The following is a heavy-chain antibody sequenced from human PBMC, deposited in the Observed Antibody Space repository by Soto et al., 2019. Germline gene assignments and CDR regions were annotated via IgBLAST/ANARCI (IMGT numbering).Heavy chain of an antibody. V-gene: IGHV3-48*03. CDR2: ISSAGNNI. Sequence: GGSLRLSCTASGFTFSSYEINWVRQAPGKGLEWISYISSAGNNIYYADSVKGRFTISRGNARNSLYLQMHSLRAEDTAVYFCARGYSGGWSRGGSFDSWGQGTLVTVSS. CDR3: ARGYSGGWSRGGSFDS. J-gene: IGHJ4*02. CDR1: GFTFSSYE. D-gene: IGHD6-19*01.